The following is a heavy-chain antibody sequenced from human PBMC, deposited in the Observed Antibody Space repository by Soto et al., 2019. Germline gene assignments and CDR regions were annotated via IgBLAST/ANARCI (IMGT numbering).Heavy chain of an antibody. CDR2: IDTSGTKI. J-gene: IGHJ4*02. D-gene: IGHD3-3*01. CDR3: ASHYDMWSSYISAVDY. CDR1: GYTFSDYY. V-gene: IGHV3-11*01. Sequence: QVQLVESGGDLVKPGGSLRLSCAASGYTFSDYYMSWIRQAPGKGLDWISYIDTSGTKIYYADSVKGRFTITRDNAKKSLYLAMNSLRDEDTAVYYCASHYDMWSSYISAVDYWGQGTLVTVSA.